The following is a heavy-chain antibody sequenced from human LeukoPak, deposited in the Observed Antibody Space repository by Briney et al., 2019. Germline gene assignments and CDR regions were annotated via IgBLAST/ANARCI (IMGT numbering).Heavy chain of an antibody. CDR3: AKDMRFDWTPYYFDY. CDR1: GFTFSSYA. J-gene: IGHJ4*02. Sequence: PGGSLRLSCAASGFTFSSYAMSWVRQAPGKGLEWVSAISGSGGSTYYADSVKGRFTISRDKSKNTLYLQMNSLRAEDTAVYYCAKDMRFDWTPYYFDYWGQGTLVTVSS. V-gene: IGHV3-23*01. D-gene: IGHD3-9*01. CDR2: ISGSGGST.